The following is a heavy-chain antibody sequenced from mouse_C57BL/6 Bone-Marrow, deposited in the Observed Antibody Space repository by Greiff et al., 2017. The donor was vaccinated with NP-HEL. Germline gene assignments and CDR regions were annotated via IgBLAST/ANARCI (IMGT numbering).Heavy chain of an antibody. D-gene: IGHD1-1*01. J-gene: IGHJ2*01. CDR2: ISDGGSYT. CDR3: ARGNLSFDY. CDR1: GFTFSSYA. V-gene: IGHV5-4*03. Sequence: EVKLQESGGGLVKPGGSLKLSCAASGFTFSSYAMSWVRQTPEKRLERVATISDGGSYTYYPDNVKGRFTISRDNAKNNLYLQMSHLKSEDTAMYYCARGNLSFDYWGQGTTLTVSS.